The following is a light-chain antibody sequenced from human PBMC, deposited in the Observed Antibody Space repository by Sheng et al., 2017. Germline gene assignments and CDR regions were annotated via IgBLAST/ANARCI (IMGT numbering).Light chain of an antibody. V-gene: IGLV2-14*03. Sequence: QSALTQPASVSGSPGQSITISCTGTSSDIGGYNYVSWYQQHPGKAPKLMIYDVNYRPSGISDRFSGSKSGSTASLTISGLQAEDEADYYYSSYAGSYTWVFGGGTRLTVL. CDR2: DVN. J-gene: IGLJ3*02. CDR3: SSYAGSYTWV. CDR1: SSDIGGYNY.